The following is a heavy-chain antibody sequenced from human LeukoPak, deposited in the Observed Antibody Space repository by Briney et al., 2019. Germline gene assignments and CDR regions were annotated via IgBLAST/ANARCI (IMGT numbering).Heavy chain of an antibody. Sequence: PGGSLRLSCAASGFTFDDYAMHWVRQAPGKGLEWVSLISWDGGSTYYADSVKGRFTISRDNSKNSLYLQMNSLRAEDTALYYCAKESLDDSQFDYWGQGTLVTVSS. J-gene: IGHJ4*02. D-gene: IGHD3-16*02. CDR1: GFTFDDYA. CDR2: ISWDGGST. CDR3: AKESLDDSQFDY. V-gene: IGHV3-43D*03.